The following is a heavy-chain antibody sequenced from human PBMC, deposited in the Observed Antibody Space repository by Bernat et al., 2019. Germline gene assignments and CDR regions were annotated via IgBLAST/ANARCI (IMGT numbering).Heavy chain of an antibody. Sequence: QVQLVESGGGVVQPGRSLRLSCAASGFTFSSYGMHWVRQAPGKGLEWVAVIWYDGSNKYYADSVKGRFTISRDNSKNTLYLHMNSLRAEDTAVYYCARSPTDDGDYYYGMDVWGQGTTVTVSS. CDR1: GFTFSSYG. D-gene: IGHD4-17*01. J-gene: IGHJ6*02. CDR3: ARSPTDDGDYYYGMDV. V-gene: IGHV3-33*01. CDR2: IWYDGSNK.